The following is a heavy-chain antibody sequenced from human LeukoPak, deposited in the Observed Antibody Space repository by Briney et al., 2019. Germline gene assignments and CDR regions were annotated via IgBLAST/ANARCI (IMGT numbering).Heavy chain of an antibody. D-gene: IGHD5-12*01. CDR3: ARLGGYDEGYGVDV. CDR1: GFTINRDH. V-gene: IGHV3-53*01. CDR2: IYSGGTT. J-gene: IGHJ6*02. Sequence: GGSLRLSCAASGFTINRDHMCWVRQAPGKGLEWVALIYSGGTTAYTDSVKGRFTISRDNAKNSLYLQMNSLRAEDTAVYYCARLGGYDEGYGVDVWGQGTTVTVSS.